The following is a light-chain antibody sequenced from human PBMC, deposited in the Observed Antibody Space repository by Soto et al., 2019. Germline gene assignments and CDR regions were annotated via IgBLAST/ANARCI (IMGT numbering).Light chain of an antibody. V-gene: IGLV2-14*01. CDR2: EVT. J-gene: IGLJ2*01. CDR3: SSYSSIPPHVL. Sequence: QSVLTQPASVSGSPGQSITLSCSGTNSDIGSYDYVSWYQHHPGTAPQLIIFEVTYRYSGVSGRFSASKSANTASLTISCLQPEDEAVYYCSSYSSIPPHVLFGGGTKLTVL. CDR1: NSDIGSYDY.